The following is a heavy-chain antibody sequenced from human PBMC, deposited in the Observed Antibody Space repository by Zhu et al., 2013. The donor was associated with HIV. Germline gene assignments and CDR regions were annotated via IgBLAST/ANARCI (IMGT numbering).Heavy chain of an antibody. V-gene: IGHV3-7*01. J-gene: IGHJ4*02. D-gene: IGHD1-26*01. Sequence: EVQLVESGGGLVQPGGSLRLSCAASGFTFSSYWMTWVRQAPGKGLEWVANIKQDGSEKYYVDSVKGRFTISRDNAKNSVYLQMNSLRAEDTAVYYCARGGARIRSPFDYCGQGTLVTVSS. CDR3: ARGGARIRSPFDY. CDR1: GFTFSSYW. CDR2: IKQDGSEK.